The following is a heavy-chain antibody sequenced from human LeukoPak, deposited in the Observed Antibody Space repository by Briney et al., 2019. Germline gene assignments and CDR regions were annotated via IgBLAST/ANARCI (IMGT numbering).Heavy chain of an antibody. V-gene: IGHV1-18*01. CDR3: ARDHASYDILTGFPRGSWFDP. CDR1: GYTFTSYG. J-gene: IGHJ5*02. Sequence: ASVNVSCKASGYTFTSYGISWVRQAPGKGLEWMGWISAYNGNTNYAQKLQGRVTMTTDTSTSTAYMELRSLRSDDTAVYYCARDHASYDILTGFPRGSWFDPWGQGTLVTVSS. D-gene: IGHD3-9*01. CDR2: ISAYNGNT.